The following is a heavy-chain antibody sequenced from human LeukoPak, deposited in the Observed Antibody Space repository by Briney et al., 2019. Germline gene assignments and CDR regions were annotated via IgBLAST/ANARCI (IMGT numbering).Heavy chain of an antibody. CDR2: ISWYSGSI. CDR1: GFTFDDYA. D-gene: IGHD3-9*01. Sequence: GGSLRLSCAASGFTFDDYAMHWVRQAPGKGLEWVSGISWYSGSIGYADSVKGRFTISRDNAKNSLYLQMNSLRAEDTALYYCAKGGWYDILTGYYKHDAFDIWGQGTMVTVSS. J-gene: IGHJ3*02. CDR3: AKGGWYDILTGYYKHDAFDI. V-gene: IGHV3-9*01.